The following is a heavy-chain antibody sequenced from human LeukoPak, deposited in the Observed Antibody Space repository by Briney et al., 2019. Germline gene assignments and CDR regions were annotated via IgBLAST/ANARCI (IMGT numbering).Heavy chain of an antibody. CDR1: GDSVSSNSAA. J-gene: IGHJ3*02. Sequence: SQTLSLTCAISGDSVSSNSAAWNWIRQSPSRGLEWLGRTYYRSKGYNDYAVSVKSRITINPDTSKNQFSLQLNSVTPEDTAVYYCATGYCSGGSCYSDAFDIWGQGTMVTVSS. V-gene: IGHV6-1*01. CDR3: ATGYCSGGSCYSDAFDI. D-gene: IGHD2-15*01. CDR2: TYYRSKGYN.